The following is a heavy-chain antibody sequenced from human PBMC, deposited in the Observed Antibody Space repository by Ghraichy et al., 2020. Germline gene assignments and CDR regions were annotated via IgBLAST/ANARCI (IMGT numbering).Heavy chain of an antibody. J-gene: IGHJ4*02. Sequence: GGSLRLSCAASGFTFSGYTMNWVRQAPGKGLEWVSSISTGSSYIYYSDSVKGRFTISRDNAKNSLYLQMNSLRAEDTAVYYCARKLFGGFDYWGQGTLVTVSS. CDR3: ARKLFGGFDY. CDR2: ISTGSSYI. D-gene: IGHD4-23*01. V-gene: IGHV3-21*01. CDR1: GFTFSGYT.